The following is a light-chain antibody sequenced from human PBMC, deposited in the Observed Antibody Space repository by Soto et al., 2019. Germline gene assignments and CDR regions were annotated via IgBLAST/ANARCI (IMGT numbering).Light chain of an antibody. CDR3: RQYNSYSET. Sequence: DIQMTQSPPTLSASVGDRVTITCRASQSISTWLAWYQQKPGKAPKLLIYKASSLESGVPSRFSGSGSGTEFTLTISSLQPDDFATYYCRQYNSYSETFGQGTKGEIK. V-gene: IGKV1-5*03. J-gene: IGKJ1*01. CDR1: QSISTW. CDR2: KAS.